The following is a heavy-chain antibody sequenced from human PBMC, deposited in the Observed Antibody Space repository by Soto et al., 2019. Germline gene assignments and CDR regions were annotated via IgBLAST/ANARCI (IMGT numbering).Heavy chain of an antibody. V-gene: IGHV3-23*01. D-gene: IGHD1-26*01. CDR2: ISGSGGST. CDR1: GFTFSSYA. J-gene: IGHJ5*02. Sequence: EVQLLESGGGLLQPGGSLRLSCAASGFTFSSYAMSWVRQAPGKGLEWVSAISGSGGSTHYADSVKGRFTISRDNSENTLYLQMNSLRADDTALYYCAKDADYAPIVGAPDWFDPWGQGTQVTVSS. CDR3: AKDADYAPIVGAPDWFDP.